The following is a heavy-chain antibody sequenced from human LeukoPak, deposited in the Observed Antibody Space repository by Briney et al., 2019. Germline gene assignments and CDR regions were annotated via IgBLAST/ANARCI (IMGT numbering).Heavy chain of an antibody. Sequence: RAASVKVSCTASGYTFTSYGISWVRQAPGQGLEWMGWISAYNGNTNYAQKLQGRVTMTTDTSTSTAYMELRSLRSDDTAVYYCARVASYYYDSSGYYRYWGQGTLVTVSS. CDR2: ISAYNGNT. CDR1: GYTFTSYG. CDR3: ARVASYYYDSSGYYRY. J-gene: IGHJ4*02. V-gene: IGHV1-18*01. D-gene: IGHD3-22*01.